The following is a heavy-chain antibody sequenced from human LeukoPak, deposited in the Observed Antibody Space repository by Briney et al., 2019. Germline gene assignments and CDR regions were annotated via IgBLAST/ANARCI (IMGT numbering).Heavy chain of an antibody. D-gene: IGHD3-22*01. V-gene: IGHV4-4*07. CDR3: AISSSGYHDD. Sequence: SHTLSPALTLAAPSVGSYYGGWVRQPAGDGLEWIGRIYPSASTNYNTCLKSQVTMSVDTSKNRLSLKLRSVTAGDTDVYYCAISSSGYHDDWGQGKLITVSS. CDR2: IYPSAST. CDR1: APSVGSYY. J-gene: IGHJ4*02.